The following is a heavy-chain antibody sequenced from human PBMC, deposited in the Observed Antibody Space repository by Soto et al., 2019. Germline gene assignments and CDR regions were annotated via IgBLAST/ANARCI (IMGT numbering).Heavy chain of an antibody. Sequence: GGSLRLSCAASEFTFSHFGMHWVRQAPGKGLEWVAVISYDGGDKYSADSGKGRFTIPRDNSKNTLFLQMNSLRAEDTAVYYCARAGGTTVTGLWHFDSWGQGTLVTVSS. V-gene: IGHV3-30*03. D-gene: IGHD4-17*01. J-gene: IGHJ4*02. CDR3: ARAGGTTVTGLWHFDS. CDR2: ISYDGGDK. CDR1: EFTFSHFG.